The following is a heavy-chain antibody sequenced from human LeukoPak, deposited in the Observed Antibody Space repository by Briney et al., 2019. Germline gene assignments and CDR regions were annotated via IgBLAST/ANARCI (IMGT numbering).Heavy chain of an antibody. D-gene: IGHD3-10*01. V-gene: IGHV4-4*07. CDR2: IYGSGST. CDR3: AKSNGYGLIDI. CDR1: GGSISRYY. J-gene: IGHJ3*02. Sequence: SETLSLTCTVSGGSISRYYWSWIRQPAGKGLEWIGRIYGSGSTTYNPSLKSRVRLSVDTYKNQFSLKLNSVTAADTAVYYCAKSNGYGLIDIWGQGAMVTVSS.